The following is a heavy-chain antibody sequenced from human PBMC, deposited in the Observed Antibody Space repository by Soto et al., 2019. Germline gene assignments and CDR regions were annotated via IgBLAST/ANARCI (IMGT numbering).Heavy chain of an antibody. CDR3: AKDIYYFDY. CDR1: GGSIRSSNW. CDR2: IYHSGST. V-gene: IGHV4-4*02. D-gene: IGHD2-21*01. Sequence: QVQLQESGPGLVKPSGTLSLTCAVSGGSIRSSNWWSWVRQPPGKGLEWIGEIYHSGSTNYNPSRESRVTISVDQSKHPCSLKLSSLTAADTAVYYCAKDIYYFDYWGQGTLVTVSS. J-gene: IGHJ4*02.